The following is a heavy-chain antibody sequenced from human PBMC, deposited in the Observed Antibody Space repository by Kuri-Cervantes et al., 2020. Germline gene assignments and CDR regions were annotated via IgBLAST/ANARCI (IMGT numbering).Heavy chain of an antibody. D-gene: IGHD3-10*01. CDR3: ARTEYNWFDP. V-gene: IGHV4-34*01. J-gene: IGHJ5*02. CDR1: GGSFNGYY. Sequence: SETLSLTCAVYGGSFNGYYWTWIRQSPGKGLEWIGEINHSGVTNYNPSLKSRVTISVDTSKYQFSLRLTSVTAADTAVYYCARTEYNWFDPWGQGTLVTVSS. CDR2: INHSGVT.